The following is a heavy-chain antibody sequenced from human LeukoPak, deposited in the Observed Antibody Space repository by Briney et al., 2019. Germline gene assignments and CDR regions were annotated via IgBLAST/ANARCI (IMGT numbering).Heavy chain of an antibody. V-gene: IGHV3-33*01. J-gene: IGHJ4*02. Sequence: PGGSLRLSCAASGFTFSSYGMHWVRQAPGKGLEWVAVIWYDGSNKYYADPVKGRFTISRDNSKNTLYLQMNSLRAEDTAVYYCARDACRGDCYSNFDYWGQGTLVTVSS. CDR1: GFTFSSYG. CDR2: IWYDGSNK. CDR3: ARDACRGDCYSNFDY. D-gene: IGHD2-21*02.